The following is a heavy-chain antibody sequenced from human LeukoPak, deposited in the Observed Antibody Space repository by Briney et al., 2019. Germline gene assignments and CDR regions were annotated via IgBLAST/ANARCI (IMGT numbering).Heavy chain of an antibody. J-gene: IGHJ4*02. CDR1: GDSVISGLYY. CDR3: ARGKYYGDSDY. Sequence: PSETLSLTCSVSGDSVISGLYYWPWVRQPPGTGLEWIGYVYYSGSTTYSPSLKSRVTISVDTSKNQFSLNLRSVTAADTAVYYCARGKYYGDSDYWGQGTLVTVSS. V-gene: IGHV4-61*01. CDR2: VYYSGST. D-gene: IGHD3-3*01.